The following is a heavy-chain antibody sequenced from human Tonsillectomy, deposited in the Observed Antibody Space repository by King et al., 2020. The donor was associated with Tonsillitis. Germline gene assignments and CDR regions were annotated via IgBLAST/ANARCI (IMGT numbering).Heavy chain of an antibody. J-gene: IGHJ6*02. D-gene: IGHD2/OR15-2a*01. CDR3: ARPRTALLLSRDYYFVMDV. CDR2: IIPIYNTT. CDR1: GGTFSTNA. V-gene: IGHV1-69*01. Sequence: QLVQSGAEVKKPGSSVKVSCKASGGTFSTNAISWVRQAPGQGLEWMGGIIPIYNTTNFAQKFQGRVTITADESTSTAYMELSNLKSEDTAVYFCARPRTALLLSRDYYFVMDVWGQGTTVTVSS.